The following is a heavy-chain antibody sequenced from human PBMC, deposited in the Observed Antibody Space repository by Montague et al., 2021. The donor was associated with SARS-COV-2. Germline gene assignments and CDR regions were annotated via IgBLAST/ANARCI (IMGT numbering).Heavy chain of an antibody. D-gene: IGHD3-22*01. CDR2: IKQSGRT. J-gene: IGHJ4*02. CDR1: GGSFGDDH. CDR3: ARGHLSVSMIVAVFTSASYYFDY. V-gene: IGHV4-34*01. Sequence: SETLSLTCAVYGGSFGDDHWSWIRQPPGKGLEWIGYIKQSGRTXXXPSXXXRVTISVDTSKNQFSLKVTSLTAADTAVYFCARGHLSVSMIVAVFTSASYYFDYWGQGAQVTVSS.